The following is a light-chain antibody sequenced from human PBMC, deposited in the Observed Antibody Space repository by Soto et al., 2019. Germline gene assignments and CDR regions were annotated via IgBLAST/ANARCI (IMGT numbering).Light chain of an antibody. CDR3: QQYNNWPPIT. V-gene: IGKV3-15*01. J-gene: IGKJ5*01. Sequence: EIGMTQSPATLSVSPGERATLSCRARQSVSSNLAWYQQKPGQAPRLLIYGAPTRATGIPARFSGSGSGTEFTLTISSLQSEDFAVYYCQQYNNWPPITFGQGTRLEIK. CDR1: QSVSSN. CDR2: GAP.